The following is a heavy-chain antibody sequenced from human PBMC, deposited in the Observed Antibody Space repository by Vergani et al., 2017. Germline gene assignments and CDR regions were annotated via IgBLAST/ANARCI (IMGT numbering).Heavy chain of an antibody. J-gene: IGHJ6*02. Sequence: QVQLQESGPGLVKPSETLSLTCTVSGGSISSYYWSWIRQPPGKGLEWIGYIYYSGSTNYNPSLKSRVTISVDTSKNQFSLKLSSVTAADTAVYYCARDRVMAGFYGMDVWGQGTTVTVSS. CDR3: ARDRVMAGFYGMDV. D-gene: IGHD6-19*01. V-gene: IGHV4-59*01. CDR1: GGSISSYY. CDR2: IYYSGST.